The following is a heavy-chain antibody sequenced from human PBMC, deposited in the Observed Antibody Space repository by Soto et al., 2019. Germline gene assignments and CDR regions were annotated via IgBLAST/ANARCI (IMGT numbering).Heavy chain of an antibody. CDR3: AKDLTIFGVNYHYYGMDV. CDR1: GFTFSSYS. D-gene: IGHD3-3*01. CDR2: VSSSSSTI. J-gene: IGHJ6*02. Sequence: PGGSLRLSCAASGFTFSSYSMNWVRQAPGKGLEWVSYVSSSSSTIYYADSVKGRFTISRDNPKNTLYLQMNSLRAEDTAVYYWAKDLTIFGVNYHYYGMDVWGQGTTVTVSS. V-gene: IGHV3-48*01.